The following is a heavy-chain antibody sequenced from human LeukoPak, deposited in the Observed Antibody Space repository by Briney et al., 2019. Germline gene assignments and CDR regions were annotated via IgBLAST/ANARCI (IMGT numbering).Heavy chain of an antibody. CDR1: GFTFSSYD. J-gene: IGHJ4*02. Sequence: GGSLRLSCAASGFTFSSYDMNWVRQAPGRELEWISYISYISDSGTTIYYADSVKGRFTISRDNSKNTLYLQMNSLRAEDTAVYYCARDSGFSGTQRGEYWGQGTLVTVSS. CDR3: ARDSGFSGTQRGEY. D-gene: IGHD3/OR15-3a*01. CDR2: ISDSGTTI. V-gene: IGHV3-48*03.